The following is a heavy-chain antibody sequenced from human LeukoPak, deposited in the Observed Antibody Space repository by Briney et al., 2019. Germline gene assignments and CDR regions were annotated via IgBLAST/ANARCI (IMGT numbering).Heavy chain of an antibody. Sequence: GGSLRLSCAASGFTFSSYGIHWVRQAPGKGLEWVAVIWYDGSNKYYADSVKGRFTISRDNSKNTLYLQMNSLRAEDTAAYCCAREGESLHFFDYWGQGTLVTVSS. CDR3: AREGESLHFFDY. J-gene: IGHJ4*02. CDR2: IWYDGSNK. CDR1: GFTFSSYG. V-gene: IGHV3-33*01. D-gene: IGHD2-21*01.